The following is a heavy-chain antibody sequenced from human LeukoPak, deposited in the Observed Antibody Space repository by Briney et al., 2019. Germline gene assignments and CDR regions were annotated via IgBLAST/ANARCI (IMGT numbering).Heavy chain of an antibody. CDR2: ISRTSHTI. CDR3: AKPISSGWYSFDY. Sequence: GGSLRLPCAASGFTFSSYSMNWVRQAPGKGLEWVSYISRTSHTIYYADSVKGRFTISRDNAKNSLYLQMNSLRDEDTAVYYCAKPISSGWYSFDYWGQGTLVTVSS. J-gene: IGHJ4*02. D-gene: IGHD6-19*01. V-gene: IGHV3-48*02. CDR1: GFTFSSYS.